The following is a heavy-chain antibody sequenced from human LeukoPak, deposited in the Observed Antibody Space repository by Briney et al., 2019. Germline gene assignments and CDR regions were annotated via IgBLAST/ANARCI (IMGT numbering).Heavy chain of an antibody. Sequence: GASVKVSCKASGGTFSSYAISWVRQAPGQGLEWMGGIIPIFGTANYAQKFQGRVTITADESTSTAYMELSSLRSEDTAVYYCASVTSSGWYDAFDIWGQGTMVTVSS. CDR3: ASVTSSGWYDAFDI. J-gene: IGHJ3*02. CDR2: IIPIFGTA. V-gene: IGHV1-69*13. D-gene: IGHD6-19*01. CDR1: GGTFSSYA.